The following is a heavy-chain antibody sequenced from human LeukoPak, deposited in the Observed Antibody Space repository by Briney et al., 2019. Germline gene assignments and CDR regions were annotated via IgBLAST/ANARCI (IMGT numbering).Heavy chain of an antibody. CDR3: ARAGDTAMAPFSW. D-gene: IGHD5-18*01. J-gene: IGHJ1*01. Sequence: SETLSLTCAVYGGSFSAYYWSWIRQPPGKGLEWIGEISHSGITNYNPSLKSRVTLLIDTSNNQFSLKLTSVTAADTAMYYCARAGDTAMAPFSWWGQGTLVTVSS. V-gene: IGHV4-34*01. CDR1: GGSFSAYY. CDR2: ISHSGIT.